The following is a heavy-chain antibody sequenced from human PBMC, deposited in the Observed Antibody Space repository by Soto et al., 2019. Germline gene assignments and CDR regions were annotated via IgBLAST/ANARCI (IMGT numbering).Heavy chain of an antibody. D-gene: IGHD5-12*01. CDR2: IYYRGST. Sequence: QLQLQESGPGLVKPSETLSLTCTVSGGSISSSSYYWGWIRQPPGKGLEWIGSIYYRGSTYYNPTLNSRVPISVDTSENQFALKLSFVTAADTAVSYCEREGHGYYFADWGRGTLVTVST. V-gene: IGHV4-39*01. J-gene: IGHJ4*02. CDR3: EREGHGYYFAD. CDR1: GGSISSSSYY.